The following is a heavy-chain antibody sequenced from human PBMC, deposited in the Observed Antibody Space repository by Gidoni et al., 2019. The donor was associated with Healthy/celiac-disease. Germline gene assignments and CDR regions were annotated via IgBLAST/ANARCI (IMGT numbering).Heavy chain of an antibody. CDR2: IYWNDDK. CDR1: GFSLSTSGVG. CDR3: AHYYYDSGGYYYLVFDY. J-gene: IGHJ4*02. Sequence: QLTLKESGPTLVKPTQTLTLTCTFSGFSLSTSGVGVGWIRPPPGKARQWLPLIYWNDDKRYSPSLKNRLTITKDTSKNQVVLTMTNMDPVDTATYYCAHYYYDSGGYYYLVFDYWGQGTLVTVSS. V-gene: IGHV2-5*01. D-gene: IGHD3-22*01.